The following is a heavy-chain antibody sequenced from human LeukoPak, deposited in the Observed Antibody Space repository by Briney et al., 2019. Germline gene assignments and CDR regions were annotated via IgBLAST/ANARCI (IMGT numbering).Heavy chain of an antibody. CDR1: RYPLTELS. V-gene: IGHV1-24*01. Sequence: GASVKVSCEVSRYPLTELSMHWVRQAPGKGLEWMGGFDPEDGETIYAQKFQGRVTMTEDTSTDTAYMELSSLRSEDTAVYYCATVSPWNGPPYFDYWGQGTLVTVSS. CDR3: ATVSPWNGPPYFDY. J-gene: IGHJ4*02. CDR2: FDPEDGET. D-gene: IGHD1-1*01.